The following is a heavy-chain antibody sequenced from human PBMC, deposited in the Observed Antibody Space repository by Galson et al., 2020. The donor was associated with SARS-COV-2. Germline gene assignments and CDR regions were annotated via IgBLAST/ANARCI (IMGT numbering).Heavy chain of an antibody. CDR3: ASLFYAGRAVAGPFDY. J-gene: IGHJ4*02. D-gene: IGHD6-19*01. V-gene: IGHV3-23*01. CDR1: GFTFSSYA. Sequence: TGGSLRLSCAASGFTFSSYAMSWVRQAPGKGLEWVSAISGSGGSTYYADSVKGRFTISRDNSKNTLYLQMKRLRGEDTAVYYCASLFYAGRAVAGPFDYWGQGTAVTVSS. CDR2: ISGSGGST.